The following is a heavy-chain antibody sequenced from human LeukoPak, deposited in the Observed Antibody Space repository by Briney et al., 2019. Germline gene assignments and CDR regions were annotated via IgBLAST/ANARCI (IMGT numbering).Heavy chain of an antibody. CDR2: IYTSGST. Sequence: PSETLSLTCTVSAGSISSYYRSCIRQPAGKGLEWIGRIYTSGSTNYNPSLKSRVTMSVDTSKNQFSLKLSSLTAADTAVYYCARDFYNYYDSGRYSIHGMDVWGQGITVIVSS. V-gene: IGHV4-4*07. D-gene: IGHD3-10*01. CDR3: ARDFYNYYDSGRYSIHGMDV. CDR1: AGSISSYY. J-gene: IGHJ6*02.